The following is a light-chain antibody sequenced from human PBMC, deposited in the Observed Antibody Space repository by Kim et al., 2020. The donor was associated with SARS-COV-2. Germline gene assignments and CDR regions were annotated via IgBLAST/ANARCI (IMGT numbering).Light chain of an antibody. CDR2: GDN. J-gene: IGLJ2*01. V-gene: IGLV6-57*02. Sequence: EQGGAGGAPAGVSGGDNQRPSGGPERGSGAIDSASNAASRTISGLKTEDEADYYCQSYDSSNNHVVFGGGTQLTVL. CDR3: QSYDSSNNHVV.